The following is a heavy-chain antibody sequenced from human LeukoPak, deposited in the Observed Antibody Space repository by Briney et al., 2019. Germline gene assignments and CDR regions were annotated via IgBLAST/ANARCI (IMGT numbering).Heavy chain of an antibody. Sequence: SVKVSCKASGYTFTSYGISWVRQAPGQGLEWMGRIIPILGIANYAQKFQGRVTITADKSTSTAYMELSSLRSEDTAVYYCAVGLYFDWLFPFDYWGQGTLVTVSS. V-gene: IGHV1-69*04. CDR1: GYTFTSYG. CDR2: IIPILGIA. J-gene: IGHJ4*02. CDR3: AVGLYFDWLFPFDY. D-gene: IGHD3-9*01.